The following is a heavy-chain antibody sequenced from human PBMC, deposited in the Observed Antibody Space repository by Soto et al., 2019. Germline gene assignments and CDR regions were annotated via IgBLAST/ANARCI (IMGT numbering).Heavy chain of an antibody. CDR1: GSSVSRYY. Sequence: PSEALSLTCSVSGSSVSRYYWTWIRQPPGKGLEWIGYIYDSGSTNYNPSLKSRVTISIDTSKNQFSLKLNSVTAADTAVYYCAGTWSGYSAFDPWGQGTLVTVSS. CDR3: AGTWSGYSAFDP. D-gene: IGHD3-3*01. CDR2: IYDSGST. J-gene: IGHJ5*02. V-gene: IGHV4-59*02.